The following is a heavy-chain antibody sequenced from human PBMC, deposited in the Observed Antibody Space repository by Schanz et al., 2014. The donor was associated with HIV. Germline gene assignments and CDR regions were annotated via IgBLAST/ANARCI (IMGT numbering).Heavy chain of an antibody. CDR1: GGTFMTYA. J-gene: IGHJ1*01. V-gene: IGHV1-69*01. Sequence: QVQLVQSGAEVKKPGSSVKVSCKASGGTFMTYAISWVRQAPGQGLEWMGGIIPVFGTTNYAQKFQGRVTITADESTNPAYMELRSLTSEDTAVYFCARVKPYSSGWYGGYFQHWGQGTLITVS. CDR2: IIPVFGTT. D-gene: IGHD6-19*01. CDR3: ARVKPYSSGWYGGYFQH.